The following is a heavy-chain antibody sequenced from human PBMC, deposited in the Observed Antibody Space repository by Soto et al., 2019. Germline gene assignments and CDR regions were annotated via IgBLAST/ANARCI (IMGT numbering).Heavy chain of an antibody. J-gene: IGHJ3*02. CDR1: GYTFTTYW. D-gene: IGHD6-19*01. CDR2: IYPGDSDT. V-gene: IGHV5-51*01. Sequence: GESLKISCKGSGYTFTTYWIGWVRQMPGKGLEWMGIIYPGDSDTRYSPSFQGQVTISADKSISTAYLQWSSLTASETAMYYSARRTYKSGRDAFDIWRQGIMVNVS. CDR3: ARRTYKSGRDAFDI.